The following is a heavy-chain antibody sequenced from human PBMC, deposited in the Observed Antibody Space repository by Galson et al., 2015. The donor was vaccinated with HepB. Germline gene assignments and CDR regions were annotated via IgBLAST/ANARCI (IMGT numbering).Heavy chain of an antibody. CDR1: GYTLTSYY. CDR2: INPSGGST. V-gene: IGHV1-46*04. Sequence: SVKVSCKASGYTLTSYYMHWVRQAPGQGLEWMGIINPSGGSTSYAQKLRGRVTMTRDTSTSTVYMELSSLRSEDTAVYYCARDLGSLVFGAIDYWGQGTLVTVSS. CDR3: ARDLGSLVFGAIDY. D-gene: IGHD1-26*01. J-gene: IGHJ4*02.